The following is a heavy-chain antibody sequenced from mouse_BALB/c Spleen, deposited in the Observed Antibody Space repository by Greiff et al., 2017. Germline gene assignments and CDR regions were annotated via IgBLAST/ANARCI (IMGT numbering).Heavy chain of an antibody. CDR3: ARALEDY. V-gene: IGHV1-54*01. CDR1: GYAFTNYL. Sequence: QVQLQQSGAELVRPGTSVKVSCKASGYAFTNYLIEWVKQRPGQGLEWIGVINPGSGGTNYNEKFKGKATLTADKSSSTAYMQLSSLTSDDSAVCFCARALEDYWGQGTSVTVSS. CDR2: INPGSGGT. J-gene: IGHJ4*01.